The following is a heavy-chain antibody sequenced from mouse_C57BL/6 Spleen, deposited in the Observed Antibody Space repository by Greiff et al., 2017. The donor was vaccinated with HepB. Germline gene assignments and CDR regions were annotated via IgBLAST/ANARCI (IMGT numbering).Heavy chain of an antibody. Sequence: QVQLQQSGAELVRPGASVTLSCKASGYTFTDYEMHWVKQTPVHGLEWIGAIDPETGGTAYNQKFKGKAILTADKSSSTAYMELRSLTSEDSAVYYCTRPIGDWYFDVWGTGTTVTVSS. V-gene: IGHV1-15*01. CDR3: TRPIGDWYFDV. D-gene: IGHD6-5*01. J-gene: IGHJ1*03. CDR2: IDPETGGT. CDR1: GYTFTDYE.